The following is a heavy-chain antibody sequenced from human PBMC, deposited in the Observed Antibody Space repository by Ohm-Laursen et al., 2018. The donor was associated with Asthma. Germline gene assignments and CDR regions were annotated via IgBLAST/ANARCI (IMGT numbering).Heavy chain of an antibody. V-gene: IGHV1-18*01. J-gene: IGHJ4*02. CDR3: VIDLVDRFDY. CDR2: IYIRNT. D-gene: IGHD3-10*01. Sequence: ASVKVSCKASAYSLTSYALSWVRQAPGQRPEWMGWIYIRNTNYAPRFRDRITLTTDASTNTAYMELRSLRSDDTAVYYCVIDLVDRFDYWGQGSLVIVSS. CDR1: AYSLTSYA.